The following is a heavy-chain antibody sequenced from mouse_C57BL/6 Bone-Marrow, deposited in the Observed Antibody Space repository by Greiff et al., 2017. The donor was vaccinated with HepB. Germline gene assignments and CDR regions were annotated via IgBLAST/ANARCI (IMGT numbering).Heavy chain of an antibody. V-gene: IGHV2-2*01. CDR3: ARGYYYGSSDGYFDV. J-gene: IGHJ1*03. D-gene: IGHD1-1*01. Sequence: VKVVESGPGLVQPSQSLSITCTVSGFSLTSYGVHWVRQSPGKGLEWLGVIWSGGSTDYNAAFISRLSISKDNSKSQVFFKMNSLQADDTAIYYCARGYYYGSSDGYFDVWGTGTTVTVSS. CDR1: GFSLTSYG. CDR2: IWSGGST.